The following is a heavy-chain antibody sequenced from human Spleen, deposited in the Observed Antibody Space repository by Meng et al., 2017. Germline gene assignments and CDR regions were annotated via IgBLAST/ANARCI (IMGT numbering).Heavy chain of an antibody. Sequence: GESLKISCAASGFTFSEYYMAWIRQAPGKGLEWVSYISSSGDIIKYADSVKGRFTVSRDNAKNSLYLQMNSLRDEDTAVYYCARGEVLPRYWGQGTLVTVSS. CDR1: GFTFSEYY. CDR3: ARGEVLPRY. V-gene: IGHV3-11*04. CDR2: ISSSGDII. J-gene: IGHJ4*02. D-gene: IGHD3-16*01.